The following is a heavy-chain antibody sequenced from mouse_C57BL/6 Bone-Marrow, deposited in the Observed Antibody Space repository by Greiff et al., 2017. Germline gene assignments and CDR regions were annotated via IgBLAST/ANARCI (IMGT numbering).Heavy chain of an antibody. Sequence: QVQLKESGAELVKPGASVKISCKASGYAFSSYWMNWVKQRPGKGLEWIGQIYPGDGDTNYNGKFKGKATLTADKSSSTAYMQLSSLTSEDSAVYFCAIRSSGFYYFDYWGQGTTLTVSS. J-gene: IGHJ2*01. CDR1: GYAFSSYW. V-gene: IGHV1-80*01. D-gene: IGHD3-2*02. CDR3: AIRSSGFYYFDY. CDR2: IYPGDGDT.